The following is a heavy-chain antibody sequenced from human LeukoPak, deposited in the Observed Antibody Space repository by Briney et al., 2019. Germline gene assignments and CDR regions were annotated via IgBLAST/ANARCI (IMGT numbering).Heavy chain of an antibody. V-gene: IGHV1-18*01. CDR1: GYTLTSYG. CDR2: ISTQSGNT. D-gene: IGHD4-17*01. CDR3: ARGAYGDK. Sequence: ASVTVSCKASGYTLTSYGINWMRQAPGQGLEWKGWISTQSGNTNYAQKVQGRLTLTTDRSTNTAYMELRSLRSDDTAVYYCARGAYGDKWGQGTMVTVSS. J-gene: IGHJ4*02.